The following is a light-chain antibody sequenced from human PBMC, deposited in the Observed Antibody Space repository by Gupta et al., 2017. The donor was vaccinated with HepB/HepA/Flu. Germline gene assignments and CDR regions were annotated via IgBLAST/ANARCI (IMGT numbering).Light chain of an antibody. CDR2: GAS. Sequence: EIVLTQSPGTLSLSPGERATLSCRASQSVSSSYLAWYQQKVGQAPRLLIYGASTRATGIPDRFSGSGSGTDFTLTISRLEPEDFAVYYCQQDGTFGQGTKVEIK. V-gene: IGKV3-20*01. CDR1: QSVSSSY. CDR3: QQDGT. J-gene: IGKJ1*01.